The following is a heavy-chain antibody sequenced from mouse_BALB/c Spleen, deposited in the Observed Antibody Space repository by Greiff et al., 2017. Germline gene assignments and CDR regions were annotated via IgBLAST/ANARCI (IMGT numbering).Heavy chain of an antibody. V-gene: IGHV3-2*02. CDR3: ARMSGAVDY. J-gene: IGHJ2*01. Sequence: EVKVEESGPGLVKPSQSLSLTCTVTGYSITSDYAWNWIRQFPGNKLEWMGYISYSGSTSYNPSLKSRISITRDTSKNQFFLQLNSVTTEDTATYYCARMSGAVDYWDQGTTLTVSS. CDR1: GYSITSDYA. CDR2: ISYSGST.